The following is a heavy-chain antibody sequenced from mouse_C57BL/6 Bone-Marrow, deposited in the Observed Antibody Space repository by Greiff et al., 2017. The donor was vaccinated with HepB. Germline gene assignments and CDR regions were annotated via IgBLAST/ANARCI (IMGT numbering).Heavy chain of an antibody. D-gene: IGHD2-13*01. CDR3: AREGDAWFAY. CDR2: IYPRDGSI. Sequence: QVQLKQSGPELVKPGASVKLSCTASGYTFTSYDINWVNQTPGQGLEWIGWIYPRDGSIKYNEKFKGQDTLTVDTASSTAYVELHSLTSADCAVYVCAREGDAWFAYWGGGTLITVSA. J-gene: IGHJ3*01. CDR1: GYTFTSYD. V-gene: IGHV1-85*01.